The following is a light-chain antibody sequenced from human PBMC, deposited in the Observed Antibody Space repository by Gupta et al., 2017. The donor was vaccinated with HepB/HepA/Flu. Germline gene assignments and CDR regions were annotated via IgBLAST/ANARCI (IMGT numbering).Light chain of an antibody. CDR2: KAS. J-gene: IGKJ1*01. CDR3: QQLGT. V-gene: IGKV1-5*03. CDR1: QSISSW. Sequence: DIQMTQSPSTLSASVGDRVTITCRASQSISSWLAWYQQKPGKAPKLLIYKASSLESGVPSRFSGSGSGTEFTRTISSLQPDDFATYYCQQLGTFGQGTKVEIK.